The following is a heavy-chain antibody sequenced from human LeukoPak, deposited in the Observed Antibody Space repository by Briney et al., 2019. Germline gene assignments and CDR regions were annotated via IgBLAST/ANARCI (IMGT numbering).Heavy chain of an antibody. CDR2: INHSGST. CDR3: ARSSYSSGWYAFDI. Sequence: SETLSLTCAVYGGSFSGYYWSWIRQPPGKGLEWIGEINHSGSTNYNPSLKSRVTISADTSKNQFSLKLSSVTAADTAVYYCARSSYSSGWYAFDIWGQGTMVTVSS. V-gene: IGHV4-34*01. J-gene: IGHJ3*02. CDR1: GGSFSGYY. D-gene: IGHD6-19*01.